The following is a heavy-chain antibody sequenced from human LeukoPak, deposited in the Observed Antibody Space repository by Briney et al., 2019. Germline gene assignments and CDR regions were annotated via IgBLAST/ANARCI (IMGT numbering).Heavy chain of an antibody. CDR1: GGSFSGYY. CDR3: AREAQYCSSTSCYGQYSQH. V-gene: IGHV4-34*01. J-gene: IGHJ1*01. Sequence: SETLSLTCAVSGGSFSGYYWNWIRQPPGKGLEWIGEINHSGSTNYNPSLKSRVTISVDTSKNQFSLKLSSVTAAGTAVYYWAREAQYCSSTSCYGQYSQHWGQGTLVTVSS. CDR2: INHSGST. D-gene: IGHD2-2*01.